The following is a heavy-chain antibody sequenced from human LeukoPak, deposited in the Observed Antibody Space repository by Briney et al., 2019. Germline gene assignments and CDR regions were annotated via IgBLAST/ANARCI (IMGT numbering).Heavy chain of an antibody. V-gene: IGHV3-30*18. D-gene: IGHD6-19*01. CDR1: GFVFCMYG. CDR2: ISDDGSRS. Sequence: PGGSLRLSREASGFVFCMYGMHWVRQAPGKGLEWVAVISDDGSRSYFANSVKGRFTMSKDNSKNTVYLQMNSLRPDDTAVYFCAKDRAGAADYWGQGTRVIVSS. J-gene: IGHJ4*02. CDR3: AKDRAGAADY.